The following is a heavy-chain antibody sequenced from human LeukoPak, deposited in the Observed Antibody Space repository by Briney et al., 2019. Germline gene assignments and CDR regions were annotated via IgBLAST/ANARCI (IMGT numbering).Heavy chain of an antibody. CDR1: GFSFRDYW. V-gene: IGHV3-7*01. D-gene: IGHD1-1*01. CDR3: VTSWIRQQRDS. CDR2: ITPDGSGK. J-gene: IGHJ4*02. Sequence: GGALRLSCTASGFSFRDYWMSWVRQAPGKGLEGVADITPDGSGKTYVDSVKGRFTISRDNAKQSLYVEMDTLTAEDTAVYYCVTSWIRQQRDSRGQGNLVTVS.